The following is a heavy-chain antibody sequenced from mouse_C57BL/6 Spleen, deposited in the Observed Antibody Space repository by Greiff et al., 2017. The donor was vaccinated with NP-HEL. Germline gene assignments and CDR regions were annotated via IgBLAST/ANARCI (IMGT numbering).Heavy chain of an antibody. J-gene: IGHJ4*01. D-gene: IGHD3-2*02. CDR3: VRLDSSGYRWDAMDY. V-gene: IGHV10-1*01. CDR2: IRSKSNNYAT. Sequence: EVKLVESGGGLVQPKGSLKLSCAASGFSFNTYAMNWVRQAPGKGLEWVARIRSKSNNYATYYADSVKDRFTISRDDSESMLYLQMNNLKTEDTAMYYCVRLDSSGYRWDAMDYWGQGTSVTVSS. CDR1: GFSFNTYA.